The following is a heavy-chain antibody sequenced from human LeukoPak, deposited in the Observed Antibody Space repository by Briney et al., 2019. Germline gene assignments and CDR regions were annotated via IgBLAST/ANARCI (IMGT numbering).Heavy chain of an antibody. D-gene: IGHD4/OR15-4a*01. V-gene: IGHV3-30*03. J-gene: IGHJ4*02. CDR1: GFTFSSYG. CDR3: ARRAGAYSHPYDY. Sequence: PGRSLRLSCAASGFTFSSYGMHWVRQAPGEGLEWVAVISYDGSNKYYADSVKGRFTISRDNSKNTLYLQMNSLRAEDTAVYYCARRAGAYSHPYDYWGQGTLVTVSS. CDR2: ISYDGSNK.